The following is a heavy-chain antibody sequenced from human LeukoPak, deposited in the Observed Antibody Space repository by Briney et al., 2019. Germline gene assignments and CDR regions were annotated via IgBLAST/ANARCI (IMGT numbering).Heavy chain of an antibody. J-gene: IGHJ1*01. Sequence: SETLSLTCAVSGGSISSSNWWSWVRQPPGKGLEWIGEIYHSGSTNYNPSLKSRVTISVDKSKNQFSLKLSSVTAADTAVYYCARVVYESRYCGGDCGAEYFQHWGQGTLVTVSS. V-gene: IGHV4-4*02. CDR3: ARVVYESRYCGGDCGAEYFQH. CDR1: GGSISSSNW. D-gene: IGHD2-21*02. CDR2: IYHSGST.